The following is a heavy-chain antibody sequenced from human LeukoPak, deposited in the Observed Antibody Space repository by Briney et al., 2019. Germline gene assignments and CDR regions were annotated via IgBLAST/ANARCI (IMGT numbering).Heavy chain of an antibody. J-gene: IGHJ4*02. V-gene: IGHV3-30*18. CDR1: GFSFSSYG. CDR3: AKDIVGEWLVLYSFDS. CDR2: ISYDGSNE. D-gene: IGHD6-19*01. Sequence: GRSLRLSCAASGFSFSSYGMHWVRQAPGKGLEWVAVISYDGSNEYFADSVKGRFTVSRDNSKNTLYLQMNSLRAEDTAVYYCAKDIVGEWLVLYSFDSWGQGTLVTVSS.